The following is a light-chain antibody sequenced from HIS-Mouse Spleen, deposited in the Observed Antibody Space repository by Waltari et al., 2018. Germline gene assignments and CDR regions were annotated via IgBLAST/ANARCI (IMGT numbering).Light chain of an antibody. J-gene: IGLJ1*01. CDR1: SSDVGSYNL. CDR3: CSYAGSREV. CDR2: EGS. V-gene: IGLV2-23*01. Sequence: QSAMTQPASVSGSPGQSITISCTGTSSDVGSYNLVPWYQQHPGKAPKLMIYEGSKRPSGVSNRFSGSKSGNTASLTISGLQAEDEADYYCCSYAGSREVFGTGTKVTVL.